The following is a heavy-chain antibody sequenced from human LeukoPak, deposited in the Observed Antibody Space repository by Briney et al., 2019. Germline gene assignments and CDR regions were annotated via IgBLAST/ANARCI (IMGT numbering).Heavy chain of an antibody. CDR2: IYHSGST. J-gene: IGHJ4*02. D-gene: IGHD6-19*01. Sequence: SETLSLTCTVSGYSISSGYYWGWIRRPPGKGLEWIGSIYHSGSTYYNPSLKSRVTISVDTSKNQFSLKLSSVTAADTAVYYCARDEGYSSGWYVDYWGRGTLVTVSS. V-gene: IGHV4-38-2*02. CDR1: GYSISSGYY. CDR3: ARDEGYSSGWYVDY.